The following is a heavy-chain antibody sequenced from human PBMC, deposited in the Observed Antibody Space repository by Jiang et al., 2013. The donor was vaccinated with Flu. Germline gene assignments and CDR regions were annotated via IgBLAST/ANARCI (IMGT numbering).Heavy chain of an antibody. CDR2: ISYDGTYK. CDR3: ARDPGNYFDP. J-gene: IGHJ5*02. Sequence: WVAVISYDGTYKYSADSVKGRFTSSRDNSKNTLYLEMNSLRVEDTAVYYCARDPGNYFDPWGQGTLVTVSS. V-gene: IGHV3-30*03. D-gene: IGHD1-7*01.